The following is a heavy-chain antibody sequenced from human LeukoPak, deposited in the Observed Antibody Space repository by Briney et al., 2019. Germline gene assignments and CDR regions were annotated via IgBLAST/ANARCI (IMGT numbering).Heavy chain of an antibody. CDR2: ISPDGSST. Sequence: PGGSLRLSCAASGFTFSRYWMHWVRQAPGKGLMWVSRISPDGSSTDYADSVKGRFTISRENAKNTLYLQTNSLRAEDTAVYYCARDAVTSLNAFDIWGQGTMVSVSS. CDR1: GFTFSRYW. V-gene: IGHV3-74*01. J-gene: IGHJ3*02. D-gene: IGHD3-10*01. CDR3: ARDAVTSLNAFDI.